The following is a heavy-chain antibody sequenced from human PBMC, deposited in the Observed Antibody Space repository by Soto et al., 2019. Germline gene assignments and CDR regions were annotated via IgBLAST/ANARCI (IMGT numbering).Heavy chain of an antibody. Sequence: QVQLVESGGDVVQPGRSLRLSCAASGFIFSRYVIHWVRQGPGKGLEWVALISNDGNKHYADSVKDRFTTSRDNSKNKLDLEMNSLRAEDTGIYYCAREDESSGYAGTFHHWGQGTLVTVSP. D-gene: IGHD3-22*01. CDR1: GFIFSRYV. V-gene: IGHV3-30-3*01. CDR3: AREDESSGYAGTFHH. J-gene: IGHJ1*01. CDR2: ISNDGNK.